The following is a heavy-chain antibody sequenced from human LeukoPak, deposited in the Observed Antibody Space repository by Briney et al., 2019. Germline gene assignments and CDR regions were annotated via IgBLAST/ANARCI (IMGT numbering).Heavy chain of an antibody. J-gene: IGHJ4*02. Sequence: GGSLRLSCTVSGFTVTSNSMSWVRQAPGKGLEWVSFIYSGGNTHYSDSVKGRFTISRDNSENTLYLQMNSLRAEDTAVYYCARRAGEYSHPYDYWGQGTLVTVSS. D-gene: IGHD4-17*01. CDR1: GFTVTSNS. CDR3: ARRAGEYSHPYDY. V-gene: IGHV3-53*01. CDR2: IYSGGNT.